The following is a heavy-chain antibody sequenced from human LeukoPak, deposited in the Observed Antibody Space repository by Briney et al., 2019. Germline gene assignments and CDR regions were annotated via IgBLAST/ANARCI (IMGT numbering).Heavy chain of an antibody. CDR3: ARARYSANDYSDY. CDR1: GFTFSDHY. J-gene: IGHJ4*02. D-gene: IGHD1-26*01. CDR2: IRNKANSYTT. V-gene: IGHV3-72*01. Sequence: GGSLRLSCAASGFTFSDHYMDWVRQAPGKGLEWVGRIRNKANSYTTEYAASVKGRFTISRDDSKNSLYLQMSSLKTEDTALYYCARARYSANDYSDYWGQGTLVTVSS.